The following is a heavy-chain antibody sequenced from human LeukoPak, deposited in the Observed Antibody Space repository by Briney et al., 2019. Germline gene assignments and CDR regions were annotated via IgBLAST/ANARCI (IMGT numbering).Heavy chain of an antibody. CDR1: GFTFSSYG. J-gene: IGHJ3*02. CDR2: IWYGGSNK. V-gene: IGHV3-33*01. CDR3: ARDPVLVQQWLENAFDI. D-gene: IGHD6-19*01. Sequence: GGSLRLSCAASGFTFSSYGMHWVRQAPGKGLEWVAVIWYGGSNKYYADSVKGRFTISRDNSKNTLYLQMNSLRAEDTAVYYCARDPVLVQQWLENAFDIWGQGTMVTVSS.